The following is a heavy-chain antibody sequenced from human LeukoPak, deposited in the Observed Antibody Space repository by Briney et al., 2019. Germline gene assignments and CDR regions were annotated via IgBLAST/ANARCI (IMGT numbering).Heavy chain of an antibody. Sequence: GASVKVSCKASGYTFTDHDINWVRQATGQGLEWMGWMNPNTGNTGYAQKFQGRVTMTRDTSENTAYMELSSLRSEDTAVYYCARGLGVGDGYWGRGTLVTVSS. V-gene: IGHV1-8*01. CDR2: MNPNTGNT. D-gene: IGHD3-10*01. CDR1: GYTFTDHD. CDR3: ARGLGVGDGY. J-gene: IGHJ4*02.